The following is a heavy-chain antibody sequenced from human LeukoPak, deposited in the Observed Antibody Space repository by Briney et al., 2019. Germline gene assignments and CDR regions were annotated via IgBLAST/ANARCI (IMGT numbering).Heavy chain of an antibody. V-gene: IGHV3-66*01. Sequence: GSLRLSCAASGFTVSSNYMSWVRQAPGKGLEWVSVIYSGGSTYYADSVKGRFTISRDNSKNTLYLQMNSLRAEDTAVYYCARDDYYDSSHYGMDVWGQGTTVTVSS. J-gene: IGHJ6*02. D-gene: IGHD3-22*01. CDR1: GFTVSSNY. CDR2: IYSGGST. CDR3: ARDDYYDSSHYGMDV.